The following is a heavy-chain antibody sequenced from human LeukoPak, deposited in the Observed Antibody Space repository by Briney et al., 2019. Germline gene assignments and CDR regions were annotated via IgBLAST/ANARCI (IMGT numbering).Heavy chain of an antibody. D-gene: IGHD3-10*01. CDR1: GYSFNSHH. CDR3: ARDSGNYHYDMDV. V-gene: IGHV1-46*02. CDR2: NFFHDGTT. J-gene: IGHJ6*02. Sequence: ASVKVSCKTSGYSFNSHHVHWVRQAPAQGLEWMGINFFHDGTTSNTQKFPGRLTMTRDTSTSTVYIELSSLRSEDTAVYYCARDSGNYHYDMDVWGQGTTVIVSS.